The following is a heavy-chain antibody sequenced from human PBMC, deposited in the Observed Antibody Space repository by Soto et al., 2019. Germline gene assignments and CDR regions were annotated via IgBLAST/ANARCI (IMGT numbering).Heavy chain of an antibody. CDR2: INAGNGNT. J-gene: IGHJ6*02. D-gene: IGHD3-3*01. CDR3: ARGSPSEDYDFWSGYYTDYYYGMDV. V-gene: IGHV1-3*01. Sequence: ASVKVSCKASGYTFTSYAMHWVRQAPGQRLEWMGWINAGNGNTKYSQKFQGRVTITRDTSASTAYMELSSLRSEDTAVYYCARGSPSEDYDFWSGYYTDYYYGMDVWGQGTTVTVSS. CDR1: GYTFTSYA.